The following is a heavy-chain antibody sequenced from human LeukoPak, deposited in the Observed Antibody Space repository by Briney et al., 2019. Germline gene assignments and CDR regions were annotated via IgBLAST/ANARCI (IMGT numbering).Heavy chain of an antibody. CDR1: GFTFSSYE. CDR3: VRGGYCSSTICYWYNAFDM. V-gene: IGHV3-48*03. CDR2: IATRGSAI. D-gene: IGHD2-2*01. J-gene: IGHJ3*02. Sequence: GGSLRLSCAASGFTFSSYEMSWVRQAPGKGLEWVSYIATRGSAIYYADSVKGRFTISRDNAKNSLYLQMNSLRAEDMAVYYCVRGGYCSSTICYWYNAFDMWGQGTMVTVSS.